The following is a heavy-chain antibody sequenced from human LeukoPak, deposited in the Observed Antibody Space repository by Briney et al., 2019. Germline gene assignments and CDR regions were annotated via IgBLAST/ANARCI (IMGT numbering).Heavy chain of an antibody. J-gene: IGHJ4*02. D-gene: IGHD5-18*01. CDR3: ARSINLPSAMGLFDY. CDR2: IYYSGST. CDR1: GGSISSGDYY. V-gene: IGHV4-30-4*02. Sequence: KSSETLSLTCTVSGGSISSGDYYWSWIRQPPGKGLEWIGYIYYSGSTYYNPSLKSRVTISVDTSKNQFSLKLSSVTAADTAVYYCARSINLPSAMGLFDYWGQGTLVTVSS.